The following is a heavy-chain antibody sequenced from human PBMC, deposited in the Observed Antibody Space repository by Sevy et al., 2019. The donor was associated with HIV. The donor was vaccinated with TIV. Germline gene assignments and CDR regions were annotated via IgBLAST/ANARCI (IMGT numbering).Heavy chain of an antibody. CDR3: ARDGRDGYNLDY. Sequence: GGSLRLSCAASGFTFSSYSMNWVRQAPGKGLEWVSSISSSSSYIYYADSVKGRFTISGDNAKNSLYLQMNSLRAEDTAVYYWARDGRDGYNLDYWGQGTLVTVSS. CDR1: GFTFSSYS. J-gene: IGHJ4*02. V-gene: IGHV3-21*01. D-gene: IGHD5-12*01. CDR2: ISSSSSYI.